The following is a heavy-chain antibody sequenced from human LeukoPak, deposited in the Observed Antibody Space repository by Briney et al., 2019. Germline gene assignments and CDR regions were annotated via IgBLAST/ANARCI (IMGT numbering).Heavy chain of an antibody. D-gene: IGHD3-9*01. CDR3: ARVAHFDRGMDV. Sequence: GGSLRLSCEISGFSVSVNYINWVRQAPGKGLEWVSVIHTDDTKYYGDSVKGRFTISRDNTKKTLYLEMNSLRAEDTAVYFCARVAHFDRGMDVWGQGTTVTVSS. CDR1: GFSVSVNY. J-gene: IGHJ6*02. CDR2: IHTDDTK. V-gene: IGHV3-53*01.